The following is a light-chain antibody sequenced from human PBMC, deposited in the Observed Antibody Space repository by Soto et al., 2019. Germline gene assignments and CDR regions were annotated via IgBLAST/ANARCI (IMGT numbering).Light chain of an antibody. CDR1: SSNIGSNP. Sequence: QSVLTQPPSASGTPGQRVIISCSGISSNIGSNPVNWFQQLPGSAPKLLIYSHNQRPSGVPDRFSGSKSGTSASLAISGLQSEDEAAYYCGAWDDRLNGYVFGTGTKLTVL. CDR3: GAWDDRLNGYV. V-gene: IGLV1-44*01. J-gene: IGLJ1*01. CDR2: SHN.